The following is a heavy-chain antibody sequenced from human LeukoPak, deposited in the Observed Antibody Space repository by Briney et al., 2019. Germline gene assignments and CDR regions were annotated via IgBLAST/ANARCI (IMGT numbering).Heavy chain of an antibody. Sequence: GGSLRLSCAASGFTFSSYAMHWVRQAPGKGLEWVAVISYDGSNKYYADSVKGRFTISRDNSKNTLYLQMNSLRAEDTAVYYCAKEKWGVAVAGPFDYWGQGTLVTVSS. CDR2: ISYDGSNK. V-gene: IGHV3-30*18. CDR3: AKEKWGVAVAGPFDY. J-gene: IGHJ4*02. CDR1: GFTFSSYA. D-gene: IGHD6-19*01.